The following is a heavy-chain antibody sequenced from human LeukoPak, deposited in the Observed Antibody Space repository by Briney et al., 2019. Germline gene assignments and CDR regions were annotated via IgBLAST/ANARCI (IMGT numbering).Heavy chain of an antibody. J-gene: IGHJ1*01. D-gene: IGHD3-16*01. CDR1: GGSISRYY. V-gene: IGHV4-59*08. CDR3: ARHLGLMTNLQY. CDR2: IDHNGRT. Sequence: SETLSLTCTVSGGSISRYYWSWIRLPPGKGLEYIGCIDHNGRTNYSPSLQSRVTMSVDASKNQFSLNLTSVTAADTAVYYCARHLGLMTNLQYWGPGTLITVSS.